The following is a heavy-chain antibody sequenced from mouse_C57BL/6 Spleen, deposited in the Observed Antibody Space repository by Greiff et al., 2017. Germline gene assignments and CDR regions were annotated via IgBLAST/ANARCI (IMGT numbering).Heavy chain of an antibody. J-gene: IGHJ3*01. Sequence: VKLMESGAELMKPGASVKLSCKASGYTFTGYWIEWVKQRPGHGLEWIGGILPGSGSTNYNEKFKGKATFTVDTSSNTAYMQLSSLTTEDSAIYYCAVSSSVVSPAWFAYWGQGTPVTVSA. CDR1: GYTFTGYW. V-gene: IGHV1-9*01. CDR2: ILPGSGST. CDR3: AVSSSVVSPAWFAY. D-gene: IGHD1-1*01.